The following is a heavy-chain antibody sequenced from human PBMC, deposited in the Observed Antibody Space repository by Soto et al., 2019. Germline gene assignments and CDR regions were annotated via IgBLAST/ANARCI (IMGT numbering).Heavy chain of an antibody. D-gene: IGHD3-10*01. CDR1: GGIVSTYA. V-gene: IGHV1-69*01. CDR2: IIPLFGTP. J-gene: IGHJ4*02. Sequence: QMQLVQSGAEVKKHGSSVKVSCKASGGIVSTYAISWLRQAPGQGLEWMGGIIPLFGTPNYAQRFQGRVTITADESTSTAYMELSRLRSEDTAVYYCARDRDDYGSGNYYNRIDFWGQGTLVTVSS. CDR3: ARDRDDYGSGNYYNRIDF.